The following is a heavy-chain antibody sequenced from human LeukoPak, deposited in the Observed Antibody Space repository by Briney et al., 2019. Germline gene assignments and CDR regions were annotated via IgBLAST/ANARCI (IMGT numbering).Heavy chain of an antibody. D-gene: IGHD1-26*01. Sequence: ASVKVSCKASGYTFTSYDINWVRQATGQGLEWMGWMNPNSGNTGYAQKFQGRVTMTRNTSISTAYMELSSLRSEDTAVYYCARGRSRGGAYLFGYWGQGTLVTVSS. J-gene: IGHJ4*02. CDR2: MNPNSGNT. CDR1: GYTFTSYD. V-gene: IGHV1-8*01. CDR3: ARGRSRGGAYLFGY.